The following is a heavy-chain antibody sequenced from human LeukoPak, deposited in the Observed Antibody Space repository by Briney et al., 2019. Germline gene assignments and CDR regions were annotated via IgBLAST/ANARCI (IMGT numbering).Heavy chain of an antibody. D-gene: IGHD2-21*02. CDR2: ISSSGATK. Sequence: GGSLRLSCDASGFTFRNYEMNWVRQAPGKGLEWVSYISSSGATKHYADSVKGRLTISRDNAQDSLYLQMNSLRAEDTAVYYCAVAYCGGDCYMSSTPGYYYMDVWGKGTTVTVSS. J-gene: IGHJ6*03. V-gene: IGHV3-48*03. CDR1: GFTFRNYE. CDR3: AVAYCGGDCYMSSTPGYYYMDV.